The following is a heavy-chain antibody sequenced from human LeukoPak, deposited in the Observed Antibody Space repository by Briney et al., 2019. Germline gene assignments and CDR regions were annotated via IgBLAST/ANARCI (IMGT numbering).Heavy chain of an antibody. J-gene: IGHJ4*02. CDR3: ARGQYQLLSQRDGPYFDY. CDR1: GYTFTGYY. D-gene: IGHD2-2*01. V-gene: IGHV1-2*02. CDR2: INPNSGGT. Sequence: ASVKISCKASGYTFTGYYMHWVRQAPGQGLEWMGWINPNSGGTNYAQKFQGRVTMTRDTSISTAYMELSRLRSDDTAVYYCARGQYQLLSQRDGPYFDYWGQGTLVTVSS.